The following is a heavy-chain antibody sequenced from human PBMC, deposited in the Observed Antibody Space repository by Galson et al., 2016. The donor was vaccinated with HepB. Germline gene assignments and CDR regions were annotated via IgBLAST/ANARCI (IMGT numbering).Heavy chain of an antibody. CDR2: DSMDGRRK. D-gene: IGHD2/OR15-2a*01. J-gene: IGHJ4*02. V-gene: IGHV3-30*18. CDR1: GFTFSNRG. CDR3: AKRHEYCPAVGCSVDY. Sequence: SLRLSCAASGFTFSNRGMHWVRQAPGKGLEWVAADSMDGRRKFYADSVKGRFTISRDNSNNMLFLQMSSLRVDDTAVYYCAKRHEYCPAVGCSVDYWGQGTLVSVSS.